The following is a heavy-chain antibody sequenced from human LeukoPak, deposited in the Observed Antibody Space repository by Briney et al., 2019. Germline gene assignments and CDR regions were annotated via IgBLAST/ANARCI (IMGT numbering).Heavy chain of an antibody. D-gene: IGHD3-3*01. CDR3: ARDTVFGVITGPRMDV. Sequence: GRSLRLSCAASGFTFSSYGMHWVRQAPGKGLEWVAVISYDGSNKYYADSVKGRFTISRDNSKNSLYLQMNSLRAEDTAVYYCARDTVFGVITGPRMDVWGQGTTVTVSS. CDR2: ISYDGSNK. J-gene: IGHJ6*02. V-gene: IGHV3-30*03. CDR1: GFTFSSYG.